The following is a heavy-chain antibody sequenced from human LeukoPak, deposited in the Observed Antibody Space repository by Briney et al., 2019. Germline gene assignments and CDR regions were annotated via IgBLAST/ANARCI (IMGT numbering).Heavy chain of an antibody. Sequence: ASVKVSCKASGGTFSSYAISWVRQAPGQGLEWMGRIIPILGIANYAQKFQGRVTITAEKSTSTAYMELSSLRSEDTAVYYCAREGEGLVEMATTFDYWGQGTLVTVSS. V-gene: IGHV1-69*04. J-gene: IGHJ4*02. CDR1: GGTFSSYA. CDR3: AREGEGLVEMATTFDY. CDR2: IIPILGIA. D-gene: IGHD5-24*01.